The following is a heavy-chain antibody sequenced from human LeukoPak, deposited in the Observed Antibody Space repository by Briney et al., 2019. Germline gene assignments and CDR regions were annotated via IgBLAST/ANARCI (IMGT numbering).Heavy chain of an antibody. D-gene: IGHD3-10*01. V-gene: IGHV3-33*01. Sequence: PGGSLRLPCAASGFTFSSYGMHWVRQAPGKGLEWVAVIWYDGSNKYYADSVKGRFTISRDNSKNTLYLQMNSLRAEDTAVYYCARDGGLRFGEEAFDIWGQGTMVTVSS. J-gene: IGHJ3*02. CDR1: GFTFSSYG. CDR3: ARDGGLRFGEEAFDI. CDR2: IWYDGSNK.